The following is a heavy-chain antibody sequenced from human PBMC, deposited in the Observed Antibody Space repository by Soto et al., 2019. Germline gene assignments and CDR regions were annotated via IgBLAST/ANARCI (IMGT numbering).Heavy chain of an antibody. D-gene: IGHD3-10*01. CDR2: IDGSGTTK. Sequence: EVQLLESGGGLVQPGGSLRLSCGVSGFTFNDFEMNWVRQAPGKGLEWLAYIDGSGTTKKYADSVRGRFTISRDNPNNALFLQMSSLRAADTAMYYCARGFGRFNYGGQGTLVSVSS. V-gene: IGHV3-48*03. CDR1: GFTFNDFE. CDR3: ARGFGRFNY. J-gene: IGHJ4*02.